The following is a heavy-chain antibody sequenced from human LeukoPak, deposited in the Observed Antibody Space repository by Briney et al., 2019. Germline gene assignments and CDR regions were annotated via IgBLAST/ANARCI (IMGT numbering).Heavy chain of an antibody. D-gene: IGHD1-26*01. CDR3: ARDRSGSYYTFDI. J-gene: IGHJ3*02. Sequence: SETLSLTCSVPGASINGHYWSWIRQTPGKGLEWIGYVSHTGTTTNNPSLKSRVTITVDTSKSQFSLKMTSVTAADTAVYYCARDRSGSYYTFDIWGPGTMVTVSS. CDR1: GASINGHY. V-gene: IGHV4-59*11. CDR2: VSHTGTT.